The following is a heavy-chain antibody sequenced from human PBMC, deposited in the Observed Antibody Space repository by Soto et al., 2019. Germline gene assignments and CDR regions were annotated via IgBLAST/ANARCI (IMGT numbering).Heavy chain of an antibody. J-gene: IGHJ4*02. D-gene: IGHD1-26*01. CDR1: GYTFISYG. V-gene: IGHV1-18*01. CDR2: ISAYNGNT. Sequence: ASVKVSCKASGYTFISYGISWVRQAPGQGLEWMGWISAYNGNTNYAQKLQGRVTMTTDTSTSTAYMELRSLRSDDTAVYYCARDSMLMGATPHNYWGQGTLVTVSS. CDR3: ARDSMLMGATPHNY.